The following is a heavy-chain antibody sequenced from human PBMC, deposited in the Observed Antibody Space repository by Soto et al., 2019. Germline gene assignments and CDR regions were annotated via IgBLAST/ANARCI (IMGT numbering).Heavy chain of an antibody. CDR1: GYSFTAYD. V-gene: IGHV1-8*01. Sequence: ASLKVSCKASGYSFTAYDINWGRQAPGQGLEWMGWMNPNSGNTVYSQKFQGRVTMTRDTSISTAYMELSRLRSDDTAVYYCARLDVLRYFDWLPDYWGQGTLVTVSS. CDR2: MNPNSGNT. J-gene: IGHJ4*02. CDR3: ARLDVLRYFDWLPDY. D-gene: IGHD3-9*01.